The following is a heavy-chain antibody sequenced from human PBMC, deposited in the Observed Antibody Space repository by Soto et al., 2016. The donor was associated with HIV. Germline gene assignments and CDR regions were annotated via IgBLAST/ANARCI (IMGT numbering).Heavy chain of an antibody. J-gene: IGHJ4*02. CDR1: GGSVSSGSYY. V-gene: IGHV4-61*01. CDR3: VRVDEATVTTNIILTS. Sequence: QVQLQESGPRLVKPSETLSLTCTVTGGSVSSGSYYWSWIRQPPGKGLEWIGYIFSTGNAKYNPSLKSRVTISADTSKNQFSLKLTSVTAADTAVYYCVRVDEATVTTNIILTSWGQGTLVHRLL. D-gene: IGHD4-17*01. CDR2: IFSTGNA.